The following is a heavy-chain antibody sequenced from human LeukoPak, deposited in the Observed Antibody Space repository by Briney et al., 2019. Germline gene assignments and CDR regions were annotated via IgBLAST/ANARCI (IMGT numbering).Heavy chain of an antibody. CDR3: ARDLFTAMGDVSYYYYGMDV. J-gene: IGHJ6*02. D-gene: IGHD5-18*01. CDR1: GYTFTSYY. CDR2: INPSGGST. V-gene: IGHV1-46*01. Sequence: GASVKVSCKASGYTFTSYYMHWVRQAPGQGLEWMGIINPSGGSTSYAQKFHGRVTMTRDTSTSTVYMELSSLRSEDTAVYYCARDLFTAMGDVSYYYYGMDVWGQGTTVTVSS.